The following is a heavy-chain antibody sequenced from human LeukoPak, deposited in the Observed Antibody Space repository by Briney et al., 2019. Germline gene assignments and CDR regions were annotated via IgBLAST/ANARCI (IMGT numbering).Heavy chain of an antibody. Sequence: PGRSLRLSCAASGFTFDDYAMHWVRHAPGKGLEWVSGISWNSGSIGYADSVKGRFTISRDNAKNSLYLQMNSLRAEDTALYYCAKSGGYSILYYYYMDVWGKGTTVTVSS. CDR3: AKSGGYSILYYYYMDV. J-gene: IGHJ6*03. V-gene: IGHV3-9*01. CDR1: GFTFDDYA. CDR2: ISWNSGSI. D-gene: IGHD4-11*01.